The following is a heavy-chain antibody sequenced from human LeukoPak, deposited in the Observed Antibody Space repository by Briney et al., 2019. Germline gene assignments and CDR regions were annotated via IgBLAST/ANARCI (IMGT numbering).Heavy chain of an antibody. D-gene: IGHD1-26*01. V-gene: IGHV4-38-2*02. CDR1: GYSISSGYY. CDR3: AREWELRRYFDY. J-gene: IGHJ4*02. Sequence: SGTLSLTCTVTGYSISSGYYWGWIRQPPGKGLEWIGSIYHSGSTYYNPSLKSRVTISVDTSKNQFSLKLSSVTAADTAVYYCAREWELRRYFDYWGQGTLVTVSS. CDR2: IYHSGST.